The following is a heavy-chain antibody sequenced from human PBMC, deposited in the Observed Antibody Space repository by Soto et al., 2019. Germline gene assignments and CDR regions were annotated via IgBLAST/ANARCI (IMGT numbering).Heavy chain of an antibody. CDR3: AKAGIGYDSSGYYSPYGMDV. Sequence: GGSLRLSCAASGFTFSSYAMSWVRQAPGKGLEWVSAISGSGGSTYYADSVKGRFTISRDNSKNTLYLQMNSLRAEDTAVYYCAKAGIGYDSSGYYSPYGMDVWGQGTTVTVSS. D-gene: IGHD3-22*01. CDR2: ISGSGGST. CDR1: GFTFSSYA. V-gene: IGHV3-23*01. J-gene: IGHJ6*02.